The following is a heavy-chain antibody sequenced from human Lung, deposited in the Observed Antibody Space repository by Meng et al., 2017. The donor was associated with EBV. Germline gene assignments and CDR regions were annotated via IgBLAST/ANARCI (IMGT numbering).Heavy chain of an antibody. Sequence: QVRPVLSGPGVPTPGALCTRSFKAADSTFTDFGDSWVRQARGEGLEWVEWPADSDGDDNHAPKFLGRVTMSAAKTTDTAYMELRSLGSADEAVYYCSRGNTGSSHFDYWGQGTLVTVSS. CDR3: SRGNTGSSHFDY. V-gene: IGHV1-18*01. CDR1: DSTFTDFG. D-gene: IGHD1-26*01. CDR2: PADSDGDD. J-gene: IGHJ4*02.